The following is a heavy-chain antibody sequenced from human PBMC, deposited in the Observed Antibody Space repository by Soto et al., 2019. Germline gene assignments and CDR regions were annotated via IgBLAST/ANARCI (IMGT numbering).Heavy chain of an antibody. CDR2: ITNSGGYT. CDR1: GFTFSSYA. CDR3: AAWNTDMSTEVVY. V-gene: IGHV3-23*01. D-gene: IGHD5-18*01. Sequence: GGSLRLSCAASGFTFSSYAMSWVRQAPGKGLEWVSGITNSGGYTFYADSVKGRFTISRDNSKNTLYVQMNSLRAEDTAVYYCAAWNTDMSTEVVYWGQGTLVTVSS. J-gene: IGHJ4*02.